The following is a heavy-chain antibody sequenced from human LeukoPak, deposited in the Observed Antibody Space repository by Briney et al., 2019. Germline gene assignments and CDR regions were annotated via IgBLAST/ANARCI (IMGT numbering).Heavy chain of an antibody. J-gene: IGHJ3*02. V-gene: IGHV3-23*01. CDR3: AKTPTVDDAFDI. CDR1: GFTFSSYA. Sequence: GGSLRLSCAASGFTFSSYAMSWVRQAPGKGLEWVSAISGSGGSTYYADSVKGRFTISRDNSKNTLYLQMNSLRADDTAVYYCAKTPTVDDAFDIWGQGTMVTVSS. CDR2: ISGSGGST.